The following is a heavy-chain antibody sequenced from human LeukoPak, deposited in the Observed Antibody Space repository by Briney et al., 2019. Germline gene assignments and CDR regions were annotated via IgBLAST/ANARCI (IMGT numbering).Heavy chain of an antibody. CDR1: GFTVSSNY. J-gene: IGHJ4*02. V-gene: IGHV3-15*01. CDR3: TTDDAWIQLWLDY. Sequence: PGGSLRLSCAASGFTVSSNYMSWVRQAPGKGLEWVGRIKSKTDGGTTDYAAPVKGRFTISRDDSKNTLYLQMNSLKTEDTAVYYCTTDDAWIQLWLDYWGQGTLVTVSS. CDR2: IKSKTDGGTT. D-gene: IGHD5-18*01.